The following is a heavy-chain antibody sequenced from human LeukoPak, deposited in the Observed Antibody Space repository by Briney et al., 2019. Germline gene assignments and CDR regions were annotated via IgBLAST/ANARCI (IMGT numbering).Heavy chain of an antibody. D-gene: IGHD3-10*01. J-gene: IGHJ4*02. V-gene: IGHV2-70*04. Sequence: SGPALVKPTQTLTLTCTFSGFSLSTSGMRVSWIRQPPGKALEWLARIDWDDDKFYSTSLKTRLTISKDTSKNQVVLTMTNMDPVDTATYYCARTAYGSGSYYFDYWGQGTLVTVPS. CDR3: ARTAYGSGSYYFDY. CDR1: GFSLSTSGMR. CDR2: IDWDDDK.